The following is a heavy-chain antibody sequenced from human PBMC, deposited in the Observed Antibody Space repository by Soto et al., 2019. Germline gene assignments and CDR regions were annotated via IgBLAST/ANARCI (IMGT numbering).Heavy chain of an antibody. D-gene: IGHD3-3*01. Sequence: EVHLVESGGGLVQPGGSLRLSCTASGFTFSDSWMTWVRQAPGKGLEWVARIKPDESEKKYADSVKGRFSISRDNAKNSMYLQMDSPRDEDTALYYCAKGRYDFWSPYYFDSWGQGTLVTVSS. CDR1: GFTFSDSW. CDR2: IKPDESEK. V-gene: IGHV3-7*03. J-gene: IGHJ4*02. CDR3: AKGRYDFWSPYYFDS.